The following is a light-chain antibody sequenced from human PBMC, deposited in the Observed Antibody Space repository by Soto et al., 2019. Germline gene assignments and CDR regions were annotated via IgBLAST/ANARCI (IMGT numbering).Light chain of an antibody. CDR2: DAS. CDR1: QSVSSY. CDR3: PPRSKLPPYP. J-gene: IGKJ2*01. Sequence: EIVLTQSPATLSLSPGERATLSCRASQSVSSYLAWYQQKPGQAPRLLIYDASNRATGIPARFSGSGSGTDFHLPNSRLRAEDFGVYYCPPRSKLPPYPFGQGTKLEIK. V-gene: IGKV3-11*01.